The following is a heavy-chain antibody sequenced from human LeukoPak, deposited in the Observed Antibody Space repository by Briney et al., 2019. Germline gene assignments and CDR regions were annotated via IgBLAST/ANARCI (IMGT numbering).Heavy chain of an antibody. J-gene: IGHJ6*02. V-gene: IGHV3-23*01. Sequence: GGSLRLSCAASRFTFSSYAMSWVRQAPGKGLEWVSAISDSGGSAYYADSVKGRFTISRDNSQNTLYLQINSLRAEDTAVYYCAPRWTSAARSYGMDVWGQGTTVTVSS. CDR1: RFTFSSYA. CDR2: ISDSGGSA. CDR3: APRWTSAARSYGMDV. D-gene: IGHD3-3*01.